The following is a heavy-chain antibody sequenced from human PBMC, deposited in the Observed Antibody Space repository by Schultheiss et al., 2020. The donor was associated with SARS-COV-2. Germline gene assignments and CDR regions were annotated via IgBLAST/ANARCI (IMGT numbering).Heavy chain of an antibody. V-gene: IGHV4-34*01. CDR3: ARQRYNWNDDGIDV. CDR1: GGSFSGYY. Sequence: SETLSLTCAVYGGSFSGYYWSWIRQPPGKGLEWIGEINHSGSTNYNPSLKSRVTISVDTSKNQFSLKLSSVTAADTAVYYCARQRYNWNDDGIDVWGQGTTVTVSS. J-gene: IGHJ6*02. D-gene: IGHD1-1*01. CDR2: INHSGST.